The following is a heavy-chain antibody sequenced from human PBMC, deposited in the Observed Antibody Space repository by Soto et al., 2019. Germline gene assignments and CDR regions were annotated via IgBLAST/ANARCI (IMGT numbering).Heavy chain of an antibody. CDR2: IYYSGST. J-gene: IGHJ6*02. CDR3: ARDWTDAAPTMVRGVLNYYYYGMDV. D-gene: IGHD3-10*01. V-gene: IGHV4-61*01. CDR1: GGSVSSGSYY. Sequence: SETLSLTCTVSGGSVSSGSYYWSWIRQPPGKGLEWIGYIYYSGSTNYNPSLKSRVTISVDTSKNQFSLKLSSVTAADTAVYYCARDWTDAAPTMVRGVLNYYYYGMDVWGQGTTVTVSS.